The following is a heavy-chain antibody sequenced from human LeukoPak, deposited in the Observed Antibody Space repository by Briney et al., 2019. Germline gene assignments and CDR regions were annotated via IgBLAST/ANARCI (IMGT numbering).Heavy chain of an antibody. V-gene: IGHV3-74*01. J-gene: IGHJ4*02. CDR1: GFTFSAYC. D-gene: IGHD3-10*01. CDR2: ICPDGSVV. Sequence: PGGSLRLSCVASGFTFSAYCMHWVRQGPEKGLEWVSRICPDGSVVNHADSVKGRFTTSRDNPKNTVFLQMNSLRVDDTAVYYCVRDLREADHWGLGTLVTVSS. CDR3: VRDLREADH.